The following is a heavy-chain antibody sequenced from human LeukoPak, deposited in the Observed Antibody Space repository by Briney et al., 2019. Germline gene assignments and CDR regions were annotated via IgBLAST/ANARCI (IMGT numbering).Heavy chain of an antibody. CDR2: ISYDGTNK. CDR3: ARDAVDTANAV. CDR1: GFTFSSFG. D-gene: IGHD5-18*01. V-gene: IGHV3-30*03. Sequence: GGSLRLSCAASGFTFSSFGMHWVRQAPGKGLEWVALISYDGTNKYYADSVKGRFTISRDNAKNTLYLQMNSLRAEDTAVYYCARDAVDTANAVWGQGTTVTVSS. J-gene: IGHJ6*02.